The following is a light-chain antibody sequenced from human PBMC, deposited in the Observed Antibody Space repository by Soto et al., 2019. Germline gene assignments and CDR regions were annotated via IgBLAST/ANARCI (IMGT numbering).Light chain of an antibody. CDR1: QSVSSSY. CDR3: QQDYNLTWT. J-gene: IGKJ1*01. CDR2: GAS. Sequence: EIVMTHSPATLSLSPGERATLSCRASQSVSSSYLSWYQQKPGQAPRLLIYGASTRATGIPARFSGSGSGTDFTLTISSLQPEDFAVYYCQQDYNLTWTFGQGTKVDIK. V-gene: IGKV3D-7*01.